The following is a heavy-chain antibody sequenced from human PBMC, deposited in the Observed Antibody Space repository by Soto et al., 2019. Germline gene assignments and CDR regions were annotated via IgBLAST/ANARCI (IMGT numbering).Heavy chain of an antibody. D-gene: IGHD6-13*01. J-gene: IGHJ4*02. Sequence: PGGSLRLSCAASGFTFSSYAMHWVRLAPGKGLEWVAVISYDGSNKYYAGSVKGRFTISRDNSKNTLYLQMNSLRAEDTAVFYCARELEQLAYFDYWGQGTLVTVSS. CDR2: ISYDGSNK. CDR3: ARELEQLAYFDY. CDR1: GFTFSSYA. V-gene: IGHV3-30-3*01.